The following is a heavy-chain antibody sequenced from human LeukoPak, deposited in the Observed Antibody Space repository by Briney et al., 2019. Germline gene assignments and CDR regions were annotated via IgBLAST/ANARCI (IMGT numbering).Heavy chain of an antibody. J-gene: IGHJ4*02. D-gene: IGHD5-12*01. CDR2: IRSKAYGGTT. CDR3: TYSGYDYQELFDY. CDR1: GFTFGDYA. V-gene: IGHV3-49*04. Sequence: PGRSLRLSCTASGFTFGDYAMSWVRQAPGKGLEWVGFIRSKAYGGTTEYAASVKGRFTISRDDSKSIAYLQMNSLKTEDTAVYYRTYSGYDYQELFDYWGQGTLVTVSS.